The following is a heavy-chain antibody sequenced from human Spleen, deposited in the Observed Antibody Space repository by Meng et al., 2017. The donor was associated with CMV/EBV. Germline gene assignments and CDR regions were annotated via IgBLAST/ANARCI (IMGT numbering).Heavy chain of an antibody. J-gene: IGHJ5*02. D-gene: IGHD3-10*01. CDR1: GDSISNRNYY. CDR2: ISHSGNT. CDR3: AKLVRPQGLRGFDL. V-gene: IGHV4-39*07. Sequence: SGDSISNRNYYWGWIRQPPGKGLEWIGTISHSGNTFYSPSLKSRVTMSVDTSKNQVSLRVNSVTAADTAVYYCAKLVRPQGLRGFDLWGQGALVTVSS.